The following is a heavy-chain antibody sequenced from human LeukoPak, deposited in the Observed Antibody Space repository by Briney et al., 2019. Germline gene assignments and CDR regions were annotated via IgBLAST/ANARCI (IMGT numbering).Heavy chain of an antibody. CDR1: GGSISSYY. V-gene: IGHV4-59*01. D-gene: IGHD6-13*01. Sequence: SETLSLTCTVSGGSISSYYWSWIRQPPGKGLEWIGYIYYSGSTNYNPSLKSRVTISVDTSKNQFSLKLSSVTAADTAVYYCARDLSIAAARGSSWFDPWGQGTLVTVSS. CDR2: IYYSGST. J-gene: IGHJ5*02. CDR3: ARDLSIAAARGSSWFDP.